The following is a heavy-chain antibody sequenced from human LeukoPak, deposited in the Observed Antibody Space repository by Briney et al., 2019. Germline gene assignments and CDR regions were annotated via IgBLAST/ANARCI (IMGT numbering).Heavy chain of an antibody. CDR3: ARDSPIWVVPAARRWFDP. CDR2: IYTSGST. V-gene: IGHV4-4*07. J-gene: IGHJ5*02. D-gene: IGHD2-2*01. CDR1: GGSISSYY. Sequence: SETLSLTCTVSGGSISSYYWSWIRQPAGKGLEWMGRIYTSGSTNYNPSLKSRVTMSVDTSKNQFSLKLSSVTAADTAVYYCARDSPIWVVPAARRWFDPWGQGTLVTVSS.